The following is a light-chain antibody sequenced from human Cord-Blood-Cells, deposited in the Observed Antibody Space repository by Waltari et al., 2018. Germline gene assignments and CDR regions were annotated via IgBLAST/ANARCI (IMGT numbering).Light chain of an antibody. CDR1: QSVSSSY. Sequence: EIVLTQSPVTLSLSPGERATLSCRASQSVSSSYLAWYQQKPGQAPRLLIYGASSRATGIPDRFSGSGSGTDFTLTISRLEPEDFAVYYCQQYGSSSYTFGQGTKLEIK. CDR3: QQYGSSSYT. J-gene: IGKJ2*01. V-gene: IGKV3-20*01. CDR2: GAS.